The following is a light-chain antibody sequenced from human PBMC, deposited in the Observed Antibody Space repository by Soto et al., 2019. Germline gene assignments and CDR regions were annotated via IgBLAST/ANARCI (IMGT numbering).Light chain of an antibody. CDR1: SSDVGGYNS. CDR3: SSHAGIINVV. CDR2: EVT. Sequence: QSALTQPPSASGSPGQSVTISCTGTSSDVGGYNSVSWYQQHPGKAPKLIIYEVTKRPSGVPDRFSGSKSGNTASLTVSGLQAEDEADYYCSSHAGIINVVFDGGTKVTVL. V-gene: IGLV2-8*01. J-gene: IGLJ3*02.